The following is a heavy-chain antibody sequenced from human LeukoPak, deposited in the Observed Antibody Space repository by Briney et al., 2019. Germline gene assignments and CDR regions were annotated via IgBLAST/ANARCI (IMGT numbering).Heavy chain of an antibody. Sequence: SETLSLTCTVSGGSISSGSYYWSWIRQPAGKRLEWIGRIYTSGSTNYNPSLKSRVTISVDTSKNQFSLKLSSVTAADTAVYYCARGYALGPYYFDYWGQGTLVTVSS. CDR1: GGSISSGSYY. D-gene: IGHD5-12*01. CDR3: ARGYALGPYYFDY. V-gene: IGHV4-61*02. J-gene: IGHJ4*02. CDR2: IYTSGST.